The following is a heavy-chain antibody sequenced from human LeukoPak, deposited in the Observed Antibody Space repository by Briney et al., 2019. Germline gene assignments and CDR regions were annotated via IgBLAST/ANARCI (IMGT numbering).Heavy chain of an antibody. Sequence: PSETLSLTCTVSGGSISYYYWTWLRQSPGKGLEWIGQIYYTGSTYYNPSLQRRLTISVDTSRNQFSLNLTFVTAADTAVYYCARGGTYNDILSFDPWGQGTLVTVSS. CDR1: GGSISYYY. V-gene: IGHV4-59*01. CDR2: IYYTGST. D-gene: IGHD3-9*01. CDR3: ARGGTYNDILSFDP. J-gene: IGHJ5*02.